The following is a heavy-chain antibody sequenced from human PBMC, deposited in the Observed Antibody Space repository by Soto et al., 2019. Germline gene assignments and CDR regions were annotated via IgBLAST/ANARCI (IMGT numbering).Heavy chain of an antibody. D-gene: IGHD4-17*01. Sequence: KPSETLSLTCTVSGGSISSGGYYWSWIRQHPGKGLEWIGYIYYSGSTYYNPSLKSRVTISVDASKNQFSLKLSSVTAADTAVYYCARDLSRHYGDYVWFDPWGQGTLVTVSS. CDR2: IYYSGST. J-gene: IGHJ5*02. CDR3: ARDLSRHYGDYVWFDP. V-gene: IGHV4-31*03. CDR1: GGSISSGGYY.